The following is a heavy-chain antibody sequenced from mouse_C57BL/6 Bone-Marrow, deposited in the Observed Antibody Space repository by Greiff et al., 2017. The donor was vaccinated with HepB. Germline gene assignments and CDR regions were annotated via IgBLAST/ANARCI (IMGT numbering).Heavy chain of an antibody. CDR2: FHPYNDDT. D-gene: IGHD1-1*01. J-gene: IGHJ4*01. Sequence: QVQLKESGAELVKPGASVKMSCKASGYTFTTYPIEWMKQNHGKSLEWIGNFHPYNDDTKYNEKFKGKATLTVEKSSSTVYLELRRLTSDDSAVYYCARDYYGSSYPFYYAMDYWGQGTSVTVSS. CDR3: ARDYYGSSYPFYYAMDY. CDR1: GYTFTTYP. V-gene: IGHV1-47*01.